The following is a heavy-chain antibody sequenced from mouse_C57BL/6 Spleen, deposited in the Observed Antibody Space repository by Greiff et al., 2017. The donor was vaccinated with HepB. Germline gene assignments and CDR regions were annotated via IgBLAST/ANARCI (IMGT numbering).Heavy chain of an antibody. J-gene: IGHJ4*01. CDR1: GFNIKDYY. D-gene: IGHD1-1*01. CDR2: IDPEDGDT. V-gene: IGHV14-1*01. Sequence: EVQRVESGAELVRPGASVKLSCTASGFNIKDYYMHWVKQRPEQGLEWIGRIDPEDGDTEYAPKFQGKATMTADTSSNTAYLQLSSLTSEDTAVYYCTTYGSSYDYAMDYWGQGTSVTVSS. CDR3: TTYGSSYDYAMDY.